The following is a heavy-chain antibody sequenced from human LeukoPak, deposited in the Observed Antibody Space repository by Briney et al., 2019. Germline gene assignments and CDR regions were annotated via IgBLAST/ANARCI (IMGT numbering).Heavy chain of an antibody. J-gene: IGHJ4*02. CDR3: ARVGTSSSGWQFDY. Sequence: PRGSLRLSCAASGFSFSSYTMNWVRQAPGKGLEWVSIISSSSSYIYYADSVKGRFTISRDNAKNSLYLQMNSLRAEDTAVYYCARVGTSSSGWQFDYWGQGTLVTVSS. CDR1: GFSFSSYT. V-gene: IGHV3-21*01. D-gene: IGHD6-19*01. CDR2: ISSSSSYI.